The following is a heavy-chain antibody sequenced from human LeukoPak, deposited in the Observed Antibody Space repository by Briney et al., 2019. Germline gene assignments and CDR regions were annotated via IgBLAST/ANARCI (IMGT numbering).Heavy chain of an antibody. V-gene: IGHV3-30*02. CDR2: IRYDGSNK. CDR3: AKDLVDIVATIDHYFDY. D-gene: IGHD5-12*01. CDR1: GFTFSSYG. Sequence: PGGSLRLSCPASGFTFSSYGMHWVRQAPGKGLEWVAFIRYDGSNKYYADSVKGRFTISRDNSKNTLYLQMNSLRAEDTAVYYCAKDLVDIVATIDHYFDYWGQGTLVTVSS. J-gene: IGHJ4*02.